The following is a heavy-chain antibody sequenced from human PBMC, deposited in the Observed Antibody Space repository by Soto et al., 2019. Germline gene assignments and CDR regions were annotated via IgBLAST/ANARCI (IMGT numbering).Heavy chain of an antibody. CDR2: MNPNSGNT. CDR1: GYTFTSYD. CDR3: ERARGFIAARSSYFFGMDV. Sequence: QVQLVQSGAEVKKPGASVKVSCKASGYTFTSYDINWVRQATGQGLEWMGWMNPNSGNTGYAQKFQGRVTMTRNTSISTAYMELSSLRSDDTAVYYCERARGFIAARSSYFFGMDVWGHVTTVTVS. J-gene: IGHJ6*02. V-gene: IGHV1-8*01. D-gene: IGHD6-6*01.